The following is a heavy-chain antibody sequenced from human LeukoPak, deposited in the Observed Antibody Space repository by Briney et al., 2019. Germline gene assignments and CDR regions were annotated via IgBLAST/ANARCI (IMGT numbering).Heavy chain of an antibody. CDR1: GFAFDEHG. CDR3: ARAPITSPFYFDY. Sequence: GGSLRLSCTASGFAFDEHGMSWVRQVPGKGLEWVSGINWSGGSTGYADPLRGRFTISRDNVKNSLYLQMDSLRAEDTALYYSARAPITSPFYFDYWGQGTLVTVSS. D-gene: IGHD2-2*01. CDR2: INWSGGST. V-gene: IGHV3-20*04. J-gene: IGHJ4*02.